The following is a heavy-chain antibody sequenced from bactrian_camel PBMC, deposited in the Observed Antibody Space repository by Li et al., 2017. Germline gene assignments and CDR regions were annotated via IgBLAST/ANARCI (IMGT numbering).Heavy chain of an antibody. CDR2: IYSDGRNT. J-gene: IGHJ4*01. CDR1: GFTLSYW. CDR3: VTSAVVAGPPTAAH. V-gene: IGHV3S6*01. Sequence: HVQLVESGGGLVQPGGSLRLSCVGSGFTLSYWSSWVRQAPGKGLEWVTGIYSDGRNTYYADSVKGRFTISRDNAKNTVALQMNSLKAEDTALYYCVTSAVVAGPPTAAHWGQATQVT. D-gene: IGHD6*01.